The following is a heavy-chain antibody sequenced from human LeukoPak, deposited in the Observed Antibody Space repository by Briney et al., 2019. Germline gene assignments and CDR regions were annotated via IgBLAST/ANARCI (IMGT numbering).Heavy chain of an antibody. Sequence: GGSLRLSCAASGFSFSTYWMTWVREAPGKGLEWVADINQDGSEKHYVDSVTGRFTISRDNAKNSLYLQVNSLRADDTAVYYCARDPPYTTGAAFDIWGQGTMVTVYS. J-gene: IGHJ3*02. CDR3: ARDPPYTTGAAFDI. CDR2: INQDGSEK. D-gene: IGHD1-1*01. V-gene: IGHV3-7*01. CDR1: GFSFSTYW.